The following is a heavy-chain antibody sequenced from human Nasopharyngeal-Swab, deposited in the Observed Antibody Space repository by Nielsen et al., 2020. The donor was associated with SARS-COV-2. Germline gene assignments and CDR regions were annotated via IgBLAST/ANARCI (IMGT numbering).Heavy chain of an antibody. CDR2: IDPSDSYT. D-gene: IGHD1-7*01. Sequence: GESLKISCKGSGYSFTSYWISWVRQMPGKGLEWMGRIDPSDSYTNYSPSFQGHVTISADKSIRTAYLQWSSLEATDTAMYYCARDWNYGWFFDLWGRGTLVTVSS. CDR1: GYSFTSYW. CDR3: ARDWNYGWFFDL. V-gene: IGHV5-10-1*01. J-gene: IGHJ2*01.